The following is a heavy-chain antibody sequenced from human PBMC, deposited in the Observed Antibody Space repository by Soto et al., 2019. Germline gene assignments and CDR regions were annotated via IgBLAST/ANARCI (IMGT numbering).Heavy chain of an antibody. V-gene: IGHV4-59*01. CDR3: ARDTAVVVPAALDV. J-gene: IGHJ6*04. CDR2: IYYSGST. D-gene: IGHD2-2*01. Sequence: SETLSLTCTVSGGSISSYYWSWIRQPPGKGLEWIGYIYYSGSTNYNPSLKSRVTISVDTSKNQFSLKLSSVTAADTAVYYCARDTAVVVPAALDVWGKGTTVTVSS. CDR1: GGSISSYY.